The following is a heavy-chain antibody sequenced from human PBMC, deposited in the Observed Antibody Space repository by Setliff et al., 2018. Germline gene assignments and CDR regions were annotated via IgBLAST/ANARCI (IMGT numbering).Heavy chain of an antibody. J-gene: IGHJ1*01. D-gene: IGHD3-10*01. Sequence: PSETLSLTCNVSGGSVSSTSHYWGWIRQPPGKGMEWIGSAYYSGYTYYNPSLQSRVTISVDMSKNQFSMKLTSVTAADTAVYYCARVDFTMIQGVLGLWGQGTLVTVSS. CDR1: GGSVSSTSHY. CDR2: AYYSGYT. V-gene: IGHV4-39*07. CDR3: ARVDFTMIQGVLGL.